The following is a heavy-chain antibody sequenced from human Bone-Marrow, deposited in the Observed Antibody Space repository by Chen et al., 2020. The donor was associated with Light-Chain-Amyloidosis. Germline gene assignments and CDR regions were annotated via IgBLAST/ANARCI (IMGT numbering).Heavy chain of an antibody. CDR3: ARDVVLVTAGPQRYYGMDV. J-gene: IGHJ6*02. Sequence: QFRLQESGPGLVKPSETLSLTCTVSGESVGSGRYYWNWIRQSPGKGLEWIGYVFYNGGTSYNPSLKSRVTISLDKSRNQFSLRLTSVTAADTAVYYCARDVVLVTAGPQRYYGMDVWGRGTTITVSS. V-gene: IGHV4-61*01. CDR2: VFYNGGT. D-gene: IGHD6-13*01. CDR1: GESVGSGRYY.